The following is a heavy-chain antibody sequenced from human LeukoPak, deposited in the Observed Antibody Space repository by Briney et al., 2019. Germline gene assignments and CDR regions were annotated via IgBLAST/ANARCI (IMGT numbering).Heavy chain of an antibody. J-gene: IGHJ4*02. Sequence: PGGSLRLSCTASGFTFGDYAMSWVRQAPGKGLEWVGFIRSEAYGGTTEYAASVKGRFTISRDDSKSIAYLQMNSLKTEDTAVYYCTRSGWYAYWGQGTLVTVSS. CDR2: IRSEAYGGTT. D-gene: IGHD6-19*01. V-gene: IGHV3-49*04. CDR1: GFTFGDYA. CDR3: TRSGWYAY.